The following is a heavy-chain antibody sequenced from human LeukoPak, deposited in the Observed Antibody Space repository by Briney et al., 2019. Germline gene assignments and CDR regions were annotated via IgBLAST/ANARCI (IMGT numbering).Heavy chain of an antibody. Sequence: VASVKVSCKAFGGTFSSYAISWVRQAPGQALEWMGRIIPILVIANYAQTFQGRVTITADKSTSPASMELSRLRSEDTAVYYCARSVGIVVVTAMPYFDYWGQGTLVTVSS. J-gene: IGHJ4*02. CDR1: GGTFSSYA. D-gene: IGHD2-21*02. CDR3: ARSVGIVVVTAMPYFDY. CDR2: IIPILVIA. V-gene: IGHV1-69*04.